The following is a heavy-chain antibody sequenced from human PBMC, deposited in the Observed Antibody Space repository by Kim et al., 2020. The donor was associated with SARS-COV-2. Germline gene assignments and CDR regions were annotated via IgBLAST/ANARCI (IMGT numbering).Heavy chain of an antibody. V-gene: IGHV3-64D*06. Sequence: GGSLRLSCSASGFTFSSYAMHWVRQAPGKGLEYVSAISSNGGSTYYADSVKGRFTISRDNSKNTLCLQMSSLRAEDTAVYYCVKDYSVAGPAYWGQGTLVTVSS. CDR1: GFTFSSYA. D-gene: IGHD6-19*01. CDR2: ISSNGGST. J-gene: IGHJ4*02. CDR3: VKDYSVAGPAY.